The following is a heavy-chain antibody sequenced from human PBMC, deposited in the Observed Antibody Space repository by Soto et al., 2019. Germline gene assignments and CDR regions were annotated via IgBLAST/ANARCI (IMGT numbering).Heavy chain of an antibody. Sequence: GGSLRLSCAASGFPFSSYDMHWVRQATGKGLEWVSAIGTAGDTYYPGSVKGRFTISRENAKNSWYLQMNSLRAEDTAVYYCARGGYYYDSSGYYFGYWGQGTLVTVSS. D-gene: IGHD3-22*01. CDR1: GFPFSSYD. CDR2: IGTAGDT. V-gene: IGHV3-13*01. CDR3: ARGGYYYDSSGYYFGY. J-gene: IGHJ4*02.